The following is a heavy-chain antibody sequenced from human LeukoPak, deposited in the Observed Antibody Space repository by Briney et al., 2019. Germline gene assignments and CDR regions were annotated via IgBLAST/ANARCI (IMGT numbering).Heavy chain of an antibody. D-gene: IGHD4-17*01. CDR1: GYSISSGYY. Sequence: SETLSLTCTVSGYSISSGYYWGWIRQPPGKGLEWIGGIYHSGSTYYNSSLKSRVIISVDTSKNQFSLKLSSVTAADTAVYYCARDPYGDYENYWGQGTLVTVSS. V-gene: IGHV4-38-2*02. CDR3: ARDPYGDYENY. CDR2: IYHSGST. J-gene: IGHJ4*02.